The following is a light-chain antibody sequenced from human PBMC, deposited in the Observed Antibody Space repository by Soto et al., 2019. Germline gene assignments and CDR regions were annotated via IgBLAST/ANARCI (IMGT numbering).Light chain of an antibody. CDR2: DVR. V-gene: IGLV2-14*01. CDR3: SSYTSSIWV. J-gene: IGLJ3*02. Sequence: QSALTQPASVSGSPGQSIPISCTGTSSDVGGYHYVSWYQQHPGKAPKLMISDVRNRPSGVSNRFSCSKSGNTAPLTISGLQADDEADYYRSSYTSSIWVFGGGTKLTVL. CDR1: SSDVGGYHY.